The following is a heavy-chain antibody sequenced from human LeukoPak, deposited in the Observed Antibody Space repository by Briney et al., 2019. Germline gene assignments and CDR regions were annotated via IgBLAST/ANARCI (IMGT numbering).Heavy chain of an antibody. D-gene: IGHD3-22*01. CDR2: IKQDGSEE. Sequence: GGSLRLSCAASGFTFSSYWMSWVRQAPGKGLEWVANIKQDGSEEYYVDSVKGRFTISRDNAKNSLSLQVNSLSAEDTAVYYCARSRSGYYEDYWGQGTLVTVSS. CDR3: ARSRSGYYEDY. J-gene: IGHJ4*02. CDR1: GFTFSSYW. V-gene: IGHV3-7*01.